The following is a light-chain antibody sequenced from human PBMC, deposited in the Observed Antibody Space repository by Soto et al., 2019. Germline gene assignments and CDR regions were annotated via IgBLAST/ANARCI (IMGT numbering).Light chain of an antibody. CDR3: QQYERYST. J-gene: IGKJ1*01. Sequence: DYQVSQSPSTLSASVGDRVTITCRASQNIYTWLAWYQQKPGIAPKLLIHKASTLESGVPSRFSGSGLGTEFTLTISGLQPEDSATYYCQQYERYSTFGQGTKVDIK. CDR1: QNIYTW. CDR2: KAS. V-gene: IGKV1-5*03.